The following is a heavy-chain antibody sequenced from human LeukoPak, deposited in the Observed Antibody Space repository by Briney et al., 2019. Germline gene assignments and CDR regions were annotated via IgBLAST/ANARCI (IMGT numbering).Heavy chain of an antibody. D-gene: IGHD2-15*01. CDR3: ARDIATVVHQE. J-gene: IGHJ4*02. Sequence: ASVKVSXKASGYTFTSYGISWVRQAPGQGLEWMGWISGYSGNTNYVQKFQGRVTMATDTSTSTVYMELRSLRSDDTAVYYCARDIATVVHQEWGQGTLVTVSS. CDR2: ISGYSGNT. CDR1: GYTFTSYG. V-gene: IGHV1-18*01.